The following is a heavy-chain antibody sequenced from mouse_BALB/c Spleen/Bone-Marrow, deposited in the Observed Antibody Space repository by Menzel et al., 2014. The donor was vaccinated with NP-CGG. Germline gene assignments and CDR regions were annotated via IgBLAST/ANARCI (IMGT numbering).Heavy chain of an antibody. CDR2: ISTYSGNT. J-gene: IGHJ3*01. D-gene: IGHD1-1*01. Sequence: QVQLQQSGPELVRPGVSVKISCKGSGYTFTGYAMHWVKQSHAKSLEWIGVISTYSGNTNYNQKFKGKATMTVDKSSSTAYMELARLTSEDSAIYYCARGGIYYGSSSFAYWGQGTLVTVSA. CDR3: ARGGIYYGSSSFAY. CDR1: GYTFTGYA. V-gene: IGHV1-67*01.